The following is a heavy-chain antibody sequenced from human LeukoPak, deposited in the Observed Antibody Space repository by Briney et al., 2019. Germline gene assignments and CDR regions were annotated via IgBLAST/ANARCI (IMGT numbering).Heavy chain of an antibody. V-gene: IGHV4-4*09. CDR3: ARQGGQQLPPLY. D-gene: IGHD6-13*01. CDR2: ISTSGST. J-gene: IGHJ4*02. CDR1: GGSISSYY. Sequence: SETLSLTCSVSGGSISSYYWTWIRQPPGKGLEWIGYISTSGSTNYNASLKSRVTISLDTSKSQFSLKLSSVTAADTAVYYCARQGGQQLPPLYWGQGTLVTVSP.